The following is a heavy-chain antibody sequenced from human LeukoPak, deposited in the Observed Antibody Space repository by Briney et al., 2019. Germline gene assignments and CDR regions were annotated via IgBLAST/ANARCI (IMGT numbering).Heavy chain of an antibody. D-gene: IGHD3-22*01. CDR3: ARRSYDSSGYYGLDP. J-gene: IGHJ5*02. CDR2: ISGSGGST. V-gene: IGHV3-23*01. Sequence: GGSLRLSCAASGFTFSSYAMSWVRQAPGKGLEWVSAISGSGGSTYYADSVKGRFTISRDNSKNTLYLQMNSLRAEDTAVYYCARRSYDSSGYYGLDPWGQGTLVTVSS. CDR1: GFTFSSYA.